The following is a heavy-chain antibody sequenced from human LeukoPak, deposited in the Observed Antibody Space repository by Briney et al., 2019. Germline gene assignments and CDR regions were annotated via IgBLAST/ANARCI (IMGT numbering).Heavy chain of an antibody. Sequence: SVKVSCKASGGTFSSYAISWVRQAPGQGLEWMGGIIPIFGTANYAQKFQGGVTITADKSTSTAYMELSSLRSEDTAVYYCARGQLELLYYYYMDVWGKGTTVTVSS. J-gene: IGHJ6*03. CDR1: GGTFSSYA. CDR3: ARGQLELLYYYYMDV. D-gene: IGHD1-7*01. CDR2: IIPIFGTA. V-gene: IGHV1-69*06.